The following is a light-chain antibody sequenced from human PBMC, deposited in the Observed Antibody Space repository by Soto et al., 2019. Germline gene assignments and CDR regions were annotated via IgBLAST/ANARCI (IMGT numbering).Light chain of an antibody. CDR2: DAS. V-gene: IGKV3-15*01. J-gene: IGKJ1*01. Sequence: IVMAQSXATLSLCQWDXXXXXXXASPSVFHNFAWSHEKXGQPTRLLLYDASXRATGIPARLSGSGSGTGFTLTISSLQPEEFAVYYCQQYNNWPQTFGQGTKVDIK. CDR1: PSVFHN. CDR3: QQYNNWPQT.